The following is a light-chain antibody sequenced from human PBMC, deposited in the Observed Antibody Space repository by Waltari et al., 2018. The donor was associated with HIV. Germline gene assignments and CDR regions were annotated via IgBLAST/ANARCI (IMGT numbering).Light chain of an antibody. J-gene: IGKJ3*01. CDR1: QSVSSY. Sequence: ELVLTQSPATLSLSPGERATRACRASQSVSSYLAWYQQKPGQAPRLLIYDASNRATGIPARFSGSGSGTDFTLTISSLEPEDFAVYYCQQRSNWPPRFTFGPGTKVDIK. CDR2: DAS. V-gene: IGKV3-11*01. CDR3: QQRSNWPPRFT.